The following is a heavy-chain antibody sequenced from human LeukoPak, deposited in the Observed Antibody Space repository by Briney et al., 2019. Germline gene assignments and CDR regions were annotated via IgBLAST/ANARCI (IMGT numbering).Heavy chain of an antibody. J-gene: IGHJ6*02. D-gene: IGHD3-10*01. CDR3: ARDGGSGIYYGMDV. CDR2: IKQDGSEK. CDR1: GLTFSSYW. Sequence: GGSLRLSCAASGLTFSSYWMSWVRQAPGKGLEWVANIKQDGSEKYYVDSVKGRFTISRDNAKNSPYLQMNGLRAEDTAVYYCARDGGSGIYYGMDVWGQGTTVTVSS. V-gene: IGHV3-7*05.